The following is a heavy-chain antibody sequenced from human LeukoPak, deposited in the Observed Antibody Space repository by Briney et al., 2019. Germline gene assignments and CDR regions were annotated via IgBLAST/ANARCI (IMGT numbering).Heavy chain of an antibody. CDR3: AKELDTMFFDY. D-gene: IGHD5-18*01. V-gene: IGHV3-43*01. CDR2: AGWAGGTT. J-gene: IGHJ4*02. CDR1: GFNFDRYT. Sequence: GGSLRLSCAASGFNFDRYTIHWVRQAPGKGLEWVSLAGWAGGTTYYSDSVRGRFTISRDSGKNSVYLQMNSLTTDDTAFYFCAKELDTMFFDYWGQGALVTVSS.